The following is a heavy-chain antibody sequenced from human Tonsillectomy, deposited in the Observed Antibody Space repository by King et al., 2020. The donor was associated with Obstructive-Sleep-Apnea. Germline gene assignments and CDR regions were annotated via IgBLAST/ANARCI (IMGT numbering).Heavy chain of an antibody. CDR2: IYTSGNT. CDR3: ARGGGIAEAEDY. J-gene: IGHJ4*02. Sequence: QLQESGPGLVKPSQTLSLTCTVSGVSISSGGYYWHWIRQHPGKGLEWIGYIYTSGNTYYNPSLKSRVTVSVDLSTNQISLKLRSVTAADTAVYFCARGGGIAEAEDYWGQGTLVTVSS. CDR1: GVSISSGGYY. D-gene: IGHD6-13*01. V-gene: IGHV4-31*03.